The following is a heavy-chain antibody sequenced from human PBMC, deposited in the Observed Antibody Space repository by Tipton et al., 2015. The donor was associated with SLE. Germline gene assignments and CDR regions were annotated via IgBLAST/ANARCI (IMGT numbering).Heavy chain of an antibody. Sequence: LRLSCTVSGDSINNKYWSWIRQPPGKGLEWIGYIYDSGSTNSVNYIPSLKSRVTISVDTSKNQFSLQLDSVTPEDTAVYYCVRDFGQVFDSWGRGTLVTVSS. D-gene: IGHD3-16*01. CDR2: IYDSGSTNSV. V-gene: IGHV4-59*12. CDR1: GDSINNKY. J-gene: IGHJ4*02. CDR3: VRDFGQVFDS.